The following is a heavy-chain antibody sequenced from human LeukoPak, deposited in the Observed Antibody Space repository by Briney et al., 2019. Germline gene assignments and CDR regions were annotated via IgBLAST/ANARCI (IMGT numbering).Heavy chain of an antibody. Sequence: PGGSLRLSCTASGFPLSSYSINWVRQAPGKGLEWVSYININSITVNYADSVKGRFTISRDNAKNSLYLEMNGLRAEDTAVYYCSTAKFDDWGQGTLVTVSS. CDR1: GFPLSSYS. CDR3: STAKFDD. CDR2: ININSITV. V-gene: IGHV3-48*01. J-gene: IGHJ4*02.